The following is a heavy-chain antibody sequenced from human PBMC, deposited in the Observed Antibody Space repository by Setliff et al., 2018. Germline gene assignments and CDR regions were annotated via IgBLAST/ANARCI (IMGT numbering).Heavy chain of an antibody. Sequence: SETLSLTCAIYGQSFSDYYWNWVRQPPGKGLEWIGEMYHSGNTYYNPSLKSRVTISVDTSKNQFSLKLSSVTAADTAVYYCARASLGYDFWSGYYSPELWLDPWGQGTLVTSPQ. D-gene: IGHD3-3*01. J-gene: IGHJ5*02. V-gene: IGHV4-34*01. CDR2: MYHSGNT. CDR3: ARASLGYDFWSGYYSPELWLDP. CDR1: GQSFSDYY.